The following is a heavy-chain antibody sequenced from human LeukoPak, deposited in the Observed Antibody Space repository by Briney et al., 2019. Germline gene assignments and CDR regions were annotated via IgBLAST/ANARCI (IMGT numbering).Heavy chain of an antibody. CDR2: IKSKTDGGTT. Sequence: AGGSLRLSCAASRFTVSSNCMSWVRQAPGKGLEWVGRIKSKTDGGTTDYAAPVKGRFTISRDDSKNTLYLQMNSLKTEDTAVYYCTASLTCSGSYYNYYYYMDVWGKGTTVTVSS. CDR3: TASLTCSGSYYNYYYYMDV. CDR1: RFTVSSNC. V-gene: IGHV3-15*01. J-gene: IGHJ6*03. D-gene: IGHD1-26*01.